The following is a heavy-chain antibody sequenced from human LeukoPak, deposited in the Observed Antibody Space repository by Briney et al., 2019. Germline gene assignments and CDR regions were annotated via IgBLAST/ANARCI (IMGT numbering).Heavy chain of an antibody. V-gene: IGHV3-30*02. Sequence: GGSLRLSCAASGFTFSSYGMHWVRQAPGKGLEWVAFIRYDGSNKYYADSVKGRFTISRDNSKNTLYLQMNSLRAEDTAVYYCARELGYGSAAAFDIWGQGTMVTVSS. CDR1: GFTFSSYG. CDR3: ARELGYGSAAAFDI. CDR2: IRYDGSNK. D-gene: IGHD4-17*01. J-gene: IGHJ3*02.